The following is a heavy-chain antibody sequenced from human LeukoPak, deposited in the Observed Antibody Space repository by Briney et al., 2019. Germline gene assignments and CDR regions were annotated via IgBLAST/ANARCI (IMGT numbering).Heavy chain of an antibody. V-gene: IGHV3-23*01. D-gene: IGHD3-3*01. J-gene: IGHJ4*01. Sequence: GGSLRLSCAASGFTFSRYAMSWVRQAPGKGLEWVSGISGSGGTTYYADSVKGRFTISKDKSKNTLYLQMNSLRAEDTAVYYCARDNLDFWSGDHYFYSWGHETLVTVSS. CDR3: ARDNLDFWSGDHYFYS. CDR2: ISGSGGTT. CDR1: GFTFSRYA.